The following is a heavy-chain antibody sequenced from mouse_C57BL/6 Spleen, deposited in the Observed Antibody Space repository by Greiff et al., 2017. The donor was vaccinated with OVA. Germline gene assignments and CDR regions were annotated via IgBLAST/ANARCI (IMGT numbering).Heavy chain of an antibody. D-gene: IGHD2-3*01. CDR1: GFNIKDDY. CDR3: TTGLFDGYPFAY. CDR2: IDPENGDT. J-gene: IGHJ3*01. Sequence: VQLQQSGAELVRPGASVKLSCTASGFNIKDDYMHWVKQRPEQGLEWIGWIDPENGDTEYASKFQGKATITADTSSNTAYLQLSSLTSEDTAVYYCTTGLFDGYPFAYWGQGTLVTVSA. V-gene: IGHV14-4*01.